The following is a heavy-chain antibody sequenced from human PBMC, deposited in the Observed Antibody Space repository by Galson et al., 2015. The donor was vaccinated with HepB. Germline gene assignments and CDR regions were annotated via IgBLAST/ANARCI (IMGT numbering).Heavy chain of an antibody. CDR3: ARGRFAVVVPADHFDI. V-gene: IGHV1-8*01. CDR2: MNPNSGNT. Sequence: SVKVSCKASGFTFTSYDINWVRQATGQGLEWMGWMNPNSGNTGYAQKVQGRVTMTRNTSISTAYMELSSLRSEDTAVYYCARGRFAVVVPADHFDIWGQGTMVTVSS. CDR1: GFTFTSYD. D-gene: IGHD2-2*01. J-gene: IGHJ3*02.